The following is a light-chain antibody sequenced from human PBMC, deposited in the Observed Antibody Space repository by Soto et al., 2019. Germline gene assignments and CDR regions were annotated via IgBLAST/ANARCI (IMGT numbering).Light chain of an antibody. CDR2: DAS. CDR3: QQRSNWPLIT. V-gene: IGKV3-11*01. CDR1: QSVRSD. Sequence: EVVLTQSPATLSLSLGERATLSCRASQSVRSDLAWYQQKPGQPPRLLVYDASTRATGVPVRFSGSGSGADFTLTISSLEPEDFAVYYWQQRSNWPLITFGQVTRLEIK. J-gene: IGKJ5*01.